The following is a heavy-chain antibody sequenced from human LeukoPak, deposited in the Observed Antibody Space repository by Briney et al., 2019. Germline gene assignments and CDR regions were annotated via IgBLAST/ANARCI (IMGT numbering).Heavy chain of an antibody. Sequence: VASVKVSCKASGHTFTGYYMHWVRQAPGQGLEWMGRINPDSGGTNNAQKFQGRVTMTRDTSISTAYMELSRLRSDDTAVYYCARTFYDTLDSDAFDFWGQGTMVIVSS. D-gene: IGHD2/OR15-2a*01. CDR3: ARTFYDTLDSDAFDF. V-gene: IGHV1-2*06. J-gene: IGHJ3*01. CDR1: GHTFTGYY. CDR2: INPDSGGT.